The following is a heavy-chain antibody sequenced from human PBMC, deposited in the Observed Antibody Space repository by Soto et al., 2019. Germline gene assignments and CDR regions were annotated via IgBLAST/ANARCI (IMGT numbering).Heavy chain of an antibody. CDR1: GFSLSTSGVG. Sequence: VSGPTLVNPTQTLTLTCTFSGFSLSTSGVGVGWIRQPPGKALEWLALIYWDDDKRYSPSLKSRLTITKDTSKNQVVLTMTNMDPVETATYSFAHSPSYGSGGSCYSGFDYGGQGTLVTVSS. CDR2: IYWDDDK. D-gene: IGHD2-15*01. J-gene: IGHJ4*02. V-gene: IGHV2-5*02. CDR3: AHSPSYGSGGSCYSGFDY.